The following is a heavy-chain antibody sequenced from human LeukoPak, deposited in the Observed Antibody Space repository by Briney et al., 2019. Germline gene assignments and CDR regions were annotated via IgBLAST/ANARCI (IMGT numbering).Heavy chain of an antibody. V-gene: IGHV3-30-3*01. CDR3: AKVRSVGSGWYLDAFDI. CDR2: ISYDGSNK. J-gene: IGHJ3*02. CDR1: GFTFSSYA. D-gene: IGHD6-19*01. Sequence: SGGSLRLSCAASGFTFSSYAMHWVRQAPGKGLEWVAVISYDGSNKYYADSVKGRFTISRDNSKNTLYLQMNSLRVEDTAVYYCAKVRSVGSGWYLDAFDIWGQGTMVTVSS.